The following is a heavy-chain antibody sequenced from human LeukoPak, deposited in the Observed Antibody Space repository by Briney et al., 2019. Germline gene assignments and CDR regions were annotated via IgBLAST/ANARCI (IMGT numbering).Heavy chain of an antibody. V-gene: IGHV1-18*01. D-gene: IGHD3-9*01. CDR1: GYTFTTYG. CDR3: AREIQDYDILTGFPSRKLYFDY. Sequence: ASVKVSCKASGYTFTTYGITWVRQAPGQGLEWMGWISAYNGNTNYAQNLQGRVTMTTDTSTITAYMELRSLRSDDTAVYYCAREIQDYDILTGFPSRKLYFDYWGQGTLVTVSS. CDR2: ISAYNGNT. J-gene: IGHJ4*02.